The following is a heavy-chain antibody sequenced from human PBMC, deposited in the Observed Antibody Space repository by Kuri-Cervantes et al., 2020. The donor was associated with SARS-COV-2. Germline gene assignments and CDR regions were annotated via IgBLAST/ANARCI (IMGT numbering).Heavy chain of an antibody. CDR3: ARDRVGVHDC. CDR1: GFTFSSYW. CDR2: IKQDGSEK. J-gene: IGHJ4*02. D-gene: IGHD2-21*01. V-gene: IGHV3-7*05. Sequence: GESLKISCAASGFTFSSYWMSWVRQAPGKGLEWVANIKQDGSEKYYVDSVKGRFTISRDNAKNSLYLQMNSLRAEDTAVYYCARDRVGVHDCWGQGTLVTVSS.